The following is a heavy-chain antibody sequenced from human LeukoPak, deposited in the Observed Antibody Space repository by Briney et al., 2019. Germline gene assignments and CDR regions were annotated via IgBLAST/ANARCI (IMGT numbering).Heavy chain of an antibody. CDR3: ARDNGNKYYFDY. V-gene: IGHV3-11*05. Sequence: PGGSLRLSCAASGFMFSDYFMSWIGHAPGKELEGISYISSNSKYTKYADSVKGRFTISRDNAKKSLYLQMNSLRAEDTAVYYCARDNGNKYYFDYWGQGTLVTVSS. D-gene: IGHD2-8*01. J-gene: IGHJ4*02. CDR1: GFMFSDYF. CDR2: ISSNSKYT.